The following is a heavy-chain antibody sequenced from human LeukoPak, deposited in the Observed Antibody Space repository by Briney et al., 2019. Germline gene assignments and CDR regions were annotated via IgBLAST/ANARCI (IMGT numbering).Heavy chain of an antibody. CDR3: VSYVDTVRYDALDI. CDR2: ISSSGSTI. V-gene: IGHV3-48*03. CDR1: GFTFSSYE. D-gene: IGHD5-18*01. J-gene: IGHJ3*02. Sequence: GGSLRLSCAASGFTFSSYEMNWVRQAPGKGLEWVSYISSSGSTIYYADSVKGRFTISRDNAKNSLYLQMNSLRAEDTAVYYCVSYVDTVRYDALDIWGQGTMVTVSS.